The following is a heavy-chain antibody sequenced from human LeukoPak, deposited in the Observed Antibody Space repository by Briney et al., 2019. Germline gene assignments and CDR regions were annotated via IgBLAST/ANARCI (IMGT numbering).Heavy chain of an antibody. CDR2: INHSGST. D-gene: IGHD3-22*01. J-gene: IGHJ4*02. V-gene: IGHV4-34*01. Sequence: SEALFLTCAVYGGSFSGYYWSWIRQPPGKGLEWIGEINHSGSTNYNPSLKSRVSISVDTSKNHFSLDLSSVTAADSAVYYCARDYRMTMIVDWGQGTLVTVSS. CDR1: GGSFSGYY. CDR3: ARDYRMTMIVD.